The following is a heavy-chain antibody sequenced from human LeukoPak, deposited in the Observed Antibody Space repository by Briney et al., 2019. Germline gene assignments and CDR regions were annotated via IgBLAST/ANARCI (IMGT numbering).Heavy chain of an antibody. CDR3: ARDFPLRYFDWLTPGGWFDP. CDR1: GFTFSSYS. J-gene: IGHJ5*02. V-gene: IGHV3-21*01. Sequence: GGPLRLSCAASGFTFSSYSMNWVRQAPGKGLEWVSSISSSSSYIYYADSVKGRFTISRDNAKNSLYLQMNSLRAEDTAVYYCARDFPLRYFDWLTPGGWFDPWGQGTLVTVSS. D-gene: IGHD3-9*01. CDR2: ISSSSSYI.